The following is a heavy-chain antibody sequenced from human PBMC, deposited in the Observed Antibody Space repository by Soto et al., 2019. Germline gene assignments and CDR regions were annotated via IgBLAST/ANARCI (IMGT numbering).Heavy chain of an antibody. Sequence: EMQLVESGGGLVQPGESLRLSCAASGFSVSSNYMSWVRQAPGKGLEWVSVIYAGGNTHYADSVEGRFTISRDNSNNILYLQMNSLRAEDTAVYYCVREKVTMIVGFYYFDYWGQGTRVTVSS. V-gene: IGHV3-66*01. CDR1: GFSVSSNY. CDR3: VREKVTMIVGFYYFDY. D-gene: IGHD3-22*01. J-gene: IGHJ4*02. CDR2: IYAGGNT.